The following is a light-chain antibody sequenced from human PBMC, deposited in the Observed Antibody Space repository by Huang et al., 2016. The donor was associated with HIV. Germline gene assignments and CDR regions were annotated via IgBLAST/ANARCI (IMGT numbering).Light chain of an antibody. CDR3: QQYGRSPAT. CDR2: GAS. CDR1: PSVSSNF. V-gene: IGKV3-20*01. J-gene: IGKJ1*01. Sequence: EIVLTQSPGTLSLSPGERATLSCRASPSVSSNFLAWYQQKPGQAPRLRIYGASTRAPGIPNRFSGSGSGTDFTLTISRLEPEDFAVYYCQQYGRSPATFGQGTKVEVK.